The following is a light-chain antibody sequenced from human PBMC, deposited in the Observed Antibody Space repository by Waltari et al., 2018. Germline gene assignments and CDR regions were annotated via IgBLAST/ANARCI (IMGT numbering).Light chain of an antibody. J-gene: IGKJ1*01. CDR3: QQYNSFWT. V-gene: IGKV1-5*01. CDR2: DAS. CDR1: QSINNW. Sequence: DIQMTQSASTLSASVGDRVTITCRASQSINNWLAWFQQKPGKAPKLLIYDASSLESGVPSRFSGSGSGTEFTLTISSLQPDDFATYYCQQYNSFWTFGQGTKVEIK.